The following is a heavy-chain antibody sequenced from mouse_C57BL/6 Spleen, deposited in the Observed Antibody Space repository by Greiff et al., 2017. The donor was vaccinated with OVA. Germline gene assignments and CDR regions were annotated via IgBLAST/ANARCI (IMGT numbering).Heavy chain of an antibody. CDR1: GFTFSDYY. CDR3: ARHGSSYHYAMDY. D-gene: IGHD1-1*01. V-gene: IGHV5-12*01. J-gene: IGHJ4*01. CDR2: ISNGGGST. Sequence: EVMLVESGGGLVQPGGSLKLSCAASGFTFSDYYMYWVRQTPEKRLEWVAYISNGGGSTYYPDTVKGRFTISRDNAKNTLYLQMSRLKSEDTAMYYCARHGSSYHYAMDYWGQGTSVTVSS.